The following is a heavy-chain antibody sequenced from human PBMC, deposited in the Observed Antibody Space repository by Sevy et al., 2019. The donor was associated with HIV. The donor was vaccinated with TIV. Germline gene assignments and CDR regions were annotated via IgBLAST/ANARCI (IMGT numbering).Heavy chain of an antibody. D-gene: IGHD3-3*01. CDR2: FDPEDGET. Sequence: ASVKVSCMVSGYTLSKLSMHWVRQAPGKGPEWMGGFDPEDGETIYAQKFQGRVTMTEDTYTDTAYMELSSLRSEDTAVYYCATFDFWSDYPLYGMDVWGQGTTVTVSS. CDR1: GYTLSKLS. V-gene: IGHV1-24*01. J-gene: IGHJ6*02. CDR3: ATFDFWSDYPLYGMDV.